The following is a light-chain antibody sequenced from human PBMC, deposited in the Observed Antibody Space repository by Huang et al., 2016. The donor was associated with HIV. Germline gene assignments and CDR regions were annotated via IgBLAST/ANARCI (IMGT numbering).Light chain of an antibody. CDR1: DNIGTN. Sequence: DIQMTQSPSSLSASVGDRVIITCRTRDNIGTNLNWYQFKPGKVPQLLIFGASKLQPGFPLRFIGRGSGTGFLLTITDLRPEDFATYFCQQTFSTLPYTFGQGTTLDVK. J-gene: IGKJ2*01. V-gene: IGKV1-39*01. CDR2: GAS. CDR3: QQTFSTLPYT.